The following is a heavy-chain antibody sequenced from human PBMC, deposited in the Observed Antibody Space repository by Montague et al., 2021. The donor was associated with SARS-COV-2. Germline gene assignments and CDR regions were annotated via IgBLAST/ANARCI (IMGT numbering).Heavy chain of an antibody. CDR2: VRSSGGSP. V-gene: IGHV3-23*01. Sequence: SLRLSCAASGFIFSSFAMSWVRQAPGKGPEWVSAVRSSGGSPNYADSVKGRFTIYRDNSNNMLYLQMNGLRAEDTAVYYCAKDMWDLYYFDYWGQGTLVTVSS. CDR3: AKDMWDLYYFDY. D-gene: IGHD1-26*01. J-gene: IGHJ4*02. CDR1: GFIFSSFA.